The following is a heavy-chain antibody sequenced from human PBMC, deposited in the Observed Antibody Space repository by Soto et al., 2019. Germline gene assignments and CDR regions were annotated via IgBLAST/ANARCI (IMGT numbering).Heavy chain of an antibody. CDR1: GGTFSSYA. V-gene: IGHV1-69*13. CDR3: ARVQEGYYDSSGYYVDY. D-gene: IGHD3-22*01. CDR2: IIPIFGTT. J-gene: IGHJ4*02. Sequence: SVKVSCKASGGTFSSYAISWVRQAPGQGLEWMGGIIPIFGTTNYAQKFQGRVTITADESTSTAYMELSSLRSEDTAVYYCARVQEGYYDSSGYYVDYWGQGTLVTVSS.